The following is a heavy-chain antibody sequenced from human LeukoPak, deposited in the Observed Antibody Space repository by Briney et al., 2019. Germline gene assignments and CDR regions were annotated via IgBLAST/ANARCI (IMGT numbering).Heavy chain of an antibody. V-gene: IGHV4-34*01. Sequence: SETLSLTCAVSGGSIIGYSLTWIRQPPGKGLEWIGEINHSGSTHFNPSLKSRVIISVDTSNKQLFLKLTSVTAADTAVYYCAKKKVDVSGNQYYYYYGLDVWGQGTAVTVSS. J-gene: IGHJ6*02. CDR3: AKKKVDVSGNQYYYYYGLDV. CDR1: GGSIIGYS. CDR2: INHSGST. D-gene: IGHD2/OR15-2a*01.